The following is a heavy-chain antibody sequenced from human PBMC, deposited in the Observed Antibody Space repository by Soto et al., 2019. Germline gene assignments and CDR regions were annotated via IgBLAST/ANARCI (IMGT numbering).Heavy chain of an antibody. V-gene: IGHV3-30*18. CDR1: GFTFSSYG. J-gene: IGHJ3*02. CDR2: ISYDGSNK. D-gene: IGHD3-16*01. CDR3: AKRYEWDAFDI. Sequence: QVQLVESGGGVVQPGRSLRLSCAASGFTFSSYGMHWVRQAPGKGLEWVAVISYDGSNKYYADSVKGRFTISRDNSKNTLYLQMNSLRAEDTAVYYCAKRYEWDAFDIWGQGTMVTVSS.